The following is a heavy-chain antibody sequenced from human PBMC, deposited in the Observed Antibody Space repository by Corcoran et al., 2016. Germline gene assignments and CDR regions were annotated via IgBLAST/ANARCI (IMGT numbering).Heavy chain of an antibody. J-gene: IGHJ6*02. Sequence: QVQLVESGGGVVQPGRSLRLSCAASGFTFISYGMHWVRQAPGKGLEWVAVIWYDGSNKYYADSVKGRFTISRDNSKNTLYLQMNSLRAEATAVYDCAREEYYDGSGSITYYGMDVWGQGTTVTVSS. D-gene: IGHD3-10*01. V-gene: IGHV3-33*01. CDR1: GFTFISYG. CDR2: IWYDGSNK. CDR3: AREEYYDGSGSITYYGMDV.